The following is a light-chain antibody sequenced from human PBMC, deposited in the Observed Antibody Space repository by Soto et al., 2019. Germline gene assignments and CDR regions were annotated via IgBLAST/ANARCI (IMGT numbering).Light chain of an antibody. CDR3: QQYGSSPPCT. CDR2: GAS. CDR1: QSVSSSY. Sequence: EIVLTQSPGTLSLSPGERATLSCRASQSVSSSYLAWYQQKPGQAPRLLIYGASSRATGIADRFSGSGSGADFTLTISRLEPEDFAVYYCQQYGSSPPCTFGQGTKREI. J-gene: IGKJ2*02. V-gene: IGKV3-20*01.